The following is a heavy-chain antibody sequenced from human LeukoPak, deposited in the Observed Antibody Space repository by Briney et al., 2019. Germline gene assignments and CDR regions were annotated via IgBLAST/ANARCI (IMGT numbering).Heavy chain of an antibody. V-gene: IGHV4-59*01. CDR2: IYYTGST. CDR1: GGSISSYY. Sequence: SETLSLTCSVSGGSISSYYWSWIRQPPGKGLEWIGYIYYTGSTNYNPSLKSRVTISVDTSKNQFSLKVRSVTAADTAVYYCARDLAVTQGGYYYYGLDVWGQGTTVTVSS. CDR3: ARDLAVTQGGYYYYGLDV. J-gene: IGHJ6*02. D-gene: IGHD4-11*01.